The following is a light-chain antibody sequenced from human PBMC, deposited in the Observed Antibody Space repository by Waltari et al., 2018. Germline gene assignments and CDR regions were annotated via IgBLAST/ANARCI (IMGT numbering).Light chain of an antibody. CDR1: SNDVGNYNI. V-gene: IGLV2-23*01. Sequence: QSALTQPASVSGSPGQSITISCPGTSNDVGNYNIVSWYQQSPGKVPQLIFYEGNKPPPGVSHRFSGSKSRNQAPPTIFCLQAEEGADYYCFSYTGDTTLYVFGTGTKVTVL. CDR2: EGN. J-gene: IGLJ1*01. CDR3: FSYTGDTTLYV.